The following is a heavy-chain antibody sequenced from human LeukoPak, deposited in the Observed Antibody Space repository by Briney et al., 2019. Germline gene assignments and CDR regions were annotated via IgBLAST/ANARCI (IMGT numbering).Heavy chain of an antibody. CDR1: GGSISSGDYF. Sequence: SETLSLTCTVSGGSISSGDYFWSWIRQPPGKGLEWIGNIFHSGSTYYSPSLKSRVTISVDTSKNQFSLRLSSVTAADTAVYYCARHARLRFGYGSSGYYYYYGMDVWGQGTTVTVSS. J-gene: IGHJ6*02. D-gene: IGHD3-22*01. V-gene: IGHV4-30-4*01. CDR2: IFHSGST. CDR3: ARHARLRFGYGSSGYYYYYGMDV.